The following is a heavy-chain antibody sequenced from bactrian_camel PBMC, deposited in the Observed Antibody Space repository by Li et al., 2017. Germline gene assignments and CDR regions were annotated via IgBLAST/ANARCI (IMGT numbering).Heavy chain of an antibody. D-gene: IGHD1*01. CDR1: QFTFSSSRSC. J-gene: IGHJ4*01. Sequence: VQLVESGGGLVQAGGSLKLSCVASQFTFSSSRSCMGWFRQAPGKKREGVACIHNGGVITIYSDSVRGRFTVSLDNTKTAVSLQMNDLKPEDSAMYYCAADVSQFGGDWEEPGEYRDWSQGTQVTVS. CDR3: AADVSQFGGDWEEPGEYRD. V-gene: IGHV3S35*01. CDR2: IHNGGVIT.